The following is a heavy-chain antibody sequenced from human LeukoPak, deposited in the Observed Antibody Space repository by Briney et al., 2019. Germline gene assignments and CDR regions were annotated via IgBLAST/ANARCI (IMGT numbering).Heavy chain of an antibody. Sequence: GGSLRLSCAASGFTVSSNYMSWVRQAPGKGLEWVSVIYSGGSTYYADSVKGRFTISRDNSKNTLYLQMNSLRAENTAVYYCARVPQYYYDSSGHFDYWGQGTLVTVAS. J-gene: IGHJ4*02. D-gene: IGHD3-22*01. CDR1: GFTVSSNY. CDR3: ARVPQYYYDSSGHFDY. V-gene: IGHV3-66*01. CDR2: IYSGGST.